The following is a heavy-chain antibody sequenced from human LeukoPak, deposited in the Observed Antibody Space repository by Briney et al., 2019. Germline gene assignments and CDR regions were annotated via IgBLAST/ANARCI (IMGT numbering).Heavy chain of an antibody. CDR1: GGSFSSGYY. Sequence: ASETLSLTCAVYGGSFSSGYYWGWIRQPPGKGLEWIGSIYHSGSTYYNPSLKSRVTISVDTSKNQFSLKLSSVTAADTAVYYCARTVPFEYSNSSPSYDYWGQGTLVTVSS. CDR2: IYHSGST. CDR3: ARTVPFEYSNSSPSYDY. D-gene: IGHD6-6*01. V-gene: IGHV4-38-2*01. J-gene: IGHJ4*02.